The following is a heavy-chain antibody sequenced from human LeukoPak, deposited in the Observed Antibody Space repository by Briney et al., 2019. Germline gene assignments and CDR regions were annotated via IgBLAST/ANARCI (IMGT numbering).Heavy chain of an antibody. V-gene: IGHV1-3*01. J-gene: IGHJ4*02. CDR2: INAGNGNT. CDR3: ARAGRRITMIVVVITFDY. D-gene: IGHD3-22*01. CDR1: GYTFTSYA. Sequence: ASVKVSCKASGYTFTSYAMHWVRQAPGQRLEWMGWINAGNGNTKYSQKLQGRVTITRDTSASTAYMELSSLRSEDTAVYYCARAGRRITMIVVVITFDYWGQGTLVTVSS.